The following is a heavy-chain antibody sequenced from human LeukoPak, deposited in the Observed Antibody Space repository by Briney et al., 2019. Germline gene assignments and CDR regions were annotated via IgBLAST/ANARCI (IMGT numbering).Heavy chain of an antibody. CDR3: AREKVRFLEWLSSYYYYGMDV. V-gene: IGHV4-59*01. CDR2: IYYSGST. Sequence: SETLSLTCTVSGGSISSYYWSWIRQPPGKGLEWIGYIYYSGSTNYNPSLKSRVTISVDTSKNQFSLKLSSVTAADTAVYYCAREKVRFLEWLSSYYYYGMDVWGQGTTVTVSS. D-gene: IGHD3-3*01. J-gene: IGHJ6*02. CDR1: GGSISSYY.